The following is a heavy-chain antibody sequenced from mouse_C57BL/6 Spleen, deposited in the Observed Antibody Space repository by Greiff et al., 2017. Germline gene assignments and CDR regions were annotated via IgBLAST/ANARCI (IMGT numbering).Heavy chain of an antibody. Sequence: EVQGVESGGGLVKPGGSLKLSCAASGFTFSDYGMHWVRQAPEKGLEWVAYISSCSSTIYYADTVKGRFTISRDNAKNTLFLQLTSLRSEKTDMYYCERDGYYGGYYFDYWGQGTTLTVSS. D-gene: IGHD2-3*01. J-gene: IGHJ2*01. CDR2: ISSCSSTI. V-gene: IGHV5-17*01. CDR3: ERDGYYGGYYFDY. CDR1: GFTFSDYG.